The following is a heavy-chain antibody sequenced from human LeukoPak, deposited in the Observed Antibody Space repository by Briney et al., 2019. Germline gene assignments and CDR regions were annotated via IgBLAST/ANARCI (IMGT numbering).Heavy chain of an antibody. Sequence: TETLSLTCTISGVSISSDYWSWIRLPPGKGVAWIGYIYYCWSSNYNPSLKSRVTMSVDTSKNQFSLKLSSVTAADTAVYYCARGPSYYDFWSGHTTVAPWGQGTLVTVSS. CDR3: ARGPSYYDFWSGHTTVAP. CDR1: GVSISSDY. V-gene: IGHV4-59*12. CDR2: IYYCWSS. J-gene: IGHJ5*02. D-gene: IGHD3-3*01.